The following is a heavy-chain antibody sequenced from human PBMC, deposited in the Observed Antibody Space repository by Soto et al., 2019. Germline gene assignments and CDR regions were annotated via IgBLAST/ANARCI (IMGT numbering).Heavy chain of an antibody. CDR3: ARLDGSSGYYYDYFDY. Sequence: TLSLTCAVSGGSISSGGYSWSWIRQPPGKGLEWIGYIYHSWSTYYNPSLKSRVTISVDTSKNQFSLKLSSVTAADTVFFFCARLDGSSGYYYDYFDYWGQGTLVTGSS. CDR1: GGSISSGGYS. J-gene: IGHJ4*02. V-gene: IGHV4-30-2*03. D-gene: IGHD3-22*01. CDR2: IYHSWST.